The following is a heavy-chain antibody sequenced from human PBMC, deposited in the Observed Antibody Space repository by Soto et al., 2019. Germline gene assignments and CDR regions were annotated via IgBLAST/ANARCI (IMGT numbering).Heavy chain of an antibody. V-gene: IGHV3-30-3*01. CDR3: ARDKVVGAFGWFDP. CDR1: GFTFSSYA. J-gene: IGHJ5*02. CDR2: ISYDGSNK. Sequence: QVQLVESGGGVVQPGRSLRLSCAASGFTFSSYAMHWVRQAPGKGLEWVAVISYDGSNKYYADSVKGRFTISRDNSKNTLYLQMNSLRAEDTAVYYCARDKVVGAFGWFDPWGQGTLVTVYS. D-gene: IGHD1-26*01.